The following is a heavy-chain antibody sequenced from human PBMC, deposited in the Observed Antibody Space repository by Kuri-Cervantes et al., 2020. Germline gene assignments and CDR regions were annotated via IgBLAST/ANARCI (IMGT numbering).Heavy chain of an antibody. CDR3: ARVRDGYNPPVIDY. CDR1: GFAFSSYA. D-gene: IGHD5-24*01. Sequence: GGSLRLSCAASGFAFSSYAMSWVRQAPGKGLEWVAVISYDGSNKYYADSVKGRFTISRDNSKNTLYLQMNSLRAEETAVYYCARVRDGYNPPVIDYWGQGTLVTVSS. V-gene: IGHV3-30*14. J-gene: IGHJ4*02. CDR2: ISYDGSNK.